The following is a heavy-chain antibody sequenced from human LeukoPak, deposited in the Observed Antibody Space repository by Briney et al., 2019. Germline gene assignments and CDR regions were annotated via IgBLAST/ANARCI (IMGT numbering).Heavy chain of an antibody. Sequence: GESLKISCKGSGYSFTSYWISWVRQLPGKGLEWMGRIDLSDAYTNYSPSFQGHVTISADKSISTAYLQWSSLKASDTAMYYCARHGCSSTSCYLGRFDPWGQGTLVTVSS. V-gene: IGHV5-10-1*01. D-gene: IGHD2-2*01. CDR1: GYSFTSYW. J-gene: IGHJ5*02. CDR3: ARHGCSSTSCYLGRFDP. CDR2: IDLSDAYT.